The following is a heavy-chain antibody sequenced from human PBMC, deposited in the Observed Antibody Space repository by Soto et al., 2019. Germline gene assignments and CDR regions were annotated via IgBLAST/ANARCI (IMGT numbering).Heavy chain of an antibody. Sequence: QVQLVQSGAEVKKPGSSVKVSCKASGGTFSSYAISWVRQAPGQGLEWMGGIIPIFGTANYAQKFQGRVTITADESTSTAYMELSSLRSEDTAVYYCARSYSSSSGWYYYYYGMDVWGQGTTVTVSS. D-gene: IGHD6-6*01. CDR1: GGTFSSYA. CDR3: ARSYSSSSGWYYYYYGMDV. J-gene: IGHJ6*02. CDR2: IIPIFGTA. V-gene: IGHV1-69*01.